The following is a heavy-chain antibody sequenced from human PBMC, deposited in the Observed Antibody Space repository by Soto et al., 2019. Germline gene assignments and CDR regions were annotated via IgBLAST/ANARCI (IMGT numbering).Heavy chain of an antibody. J-gene: IGHJ3*02. CDR3: ATAITIFGVVGRYAFDI. Sequence: VASVKVSCKVSGYTLTELSMHWVRQAPGKGLEWMGGFDPEDGETIYAQKFQGRVTMTEDTSTDTAYMELSSLRSGDTAVYYCATAITIFGVVGRYAFDIWGQGTMVTVS. CDR2: FDPEDGET. CDR1: GYTLTELS. D-gene: IGHD3-3*01. V-gene: IGHV1-24*01.